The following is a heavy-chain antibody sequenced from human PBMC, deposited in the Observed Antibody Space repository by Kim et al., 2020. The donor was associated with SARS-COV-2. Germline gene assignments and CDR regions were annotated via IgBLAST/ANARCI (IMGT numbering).Heavy chain of an antibody. D-gene: IGHD4-17*01. CDR3: ARAVTPGYGMDV. CDR2: IYYSGST. Sequence: SETLSLTCTVSGGSISSGDYYWSWIRQPPGKGLEWIGYIYYSGSTYYNPSLKSRVTISVDTSKNQFSLKLSSVTAADTAVYYCARAVTPGYGMDVWGQGTTVTVSS. CDR1: GGSISSGDYY. J-gene: IGHJ6*02. V-gene: IGHV4-30-4*01.